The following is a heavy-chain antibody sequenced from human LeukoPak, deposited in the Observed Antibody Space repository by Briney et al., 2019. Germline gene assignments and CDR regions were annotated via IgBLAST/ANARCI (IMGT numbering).Heavy chain of an antibody. D-gene: IGHD2-2*02. V-gene: IGHV1-2*06. CDR1: GYTFTGYY. CDR2: INPNSGGT. J-gene: IGHJ4*02. Sequence: ASVKVSCKASGYTFTGYYMHWLRQAPGQGLEWMGRINPNSGGTNYAQKFQGRVTMTRDTSISTAYMELSRLRSDDTAMYYCASLPKRYESLYARYYFVYWGQGTLVTVSS. CDR3: ASLPKRYESLYARYYFVY.